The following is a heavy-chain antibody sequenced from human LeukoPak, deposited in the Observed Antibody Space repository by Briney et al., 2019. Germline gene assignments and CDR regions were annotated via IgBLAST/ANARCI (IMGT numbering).Heavy chain of an antibody. V-gene: IGHV4-34*01. Sequence: PSETLSLTCAVYGGSFSGYYWSWIRQPPGKGLEWIGEINHSGSANYNPSLVSRVTISVDTSKSQFSLNLSSVTAADTAVYYCARDSNSWNYFDNWGQGTLVTVSS. D-gene: IGHD6-13*01. CDR2: INHSGSA. J-gene: IGHJ4*02. CDR1: GGSFSGYY. CDR3: ARDSNSWNYFDN.